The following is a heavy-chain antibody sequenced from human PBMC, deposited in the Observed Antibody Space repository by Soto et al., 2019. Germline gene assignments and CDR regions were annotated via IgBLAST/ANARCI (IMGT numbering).Heavy chain of an antibody. CDR1: GFTFSDYY. D-gene: IGHD3-3*01. J-gene: IGHJ6*03. Sequence: VQLVESGGGLVKPGGSLRLSCAASGFTFSDYYMSWIRQAPGKGLEWVSYISSSGSTIYYADSVKGRFTISRDNAKNSLYLQMNSLRAEDTAVYYCARGEGLRFLEWLPFHDYYYYYMDVWGKGTTVTVSS. CDR2: ISSSGSTI. CDR3: ARGEGLRFLEWLPFHDYYYYYMDV. V-gene: IGHV3-11*01.